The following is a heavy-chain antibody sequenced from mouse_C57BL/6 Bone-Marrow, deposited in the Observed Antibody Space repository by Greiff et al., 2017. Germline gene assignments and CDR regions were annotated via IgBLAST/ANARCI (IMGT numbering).Heavy chain of an antibody. CDR1: GFTFSSYG. J-gene: IGHJ2*01. Sequence: DVKLVESGGDLVKPGGSLKLSCAASGFTFSSYGMSWVRQTPDKRLEWVATISSGGSYPYYPDSVKGRFTISRDNAKNTLYLQMSSLKSEDTAMYYCARRGDYWGQGTTLTVSS. CDR2: ISSGGSYP. V-gene: IGHV5-6*02. CDR3: ARRGDY.